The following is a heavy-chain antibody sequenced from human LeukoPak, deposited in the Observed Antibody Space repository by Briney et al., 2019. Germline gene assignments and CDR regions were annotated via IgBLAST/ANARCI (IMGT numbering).Heavy chain of an antibody. D-gene: IGHD6-13*01. CDR1: EFTFSSYA. CDR3: VKELAAVGVPSFDS. Sequence: GGSLRLSCAASEFTFSSYAMSWVRQTPGKGLEWVSGIRSTGGGTYYADSVKGRFTISRDNSKNTLYLQMNSLRAEDTAVYYCVKELAAVGVPSFDSWGQGTLVTVSS. J-gene: IGHJ4*02. CDR2: IRSTGGGT. V-gene: IGHV3-23*01.